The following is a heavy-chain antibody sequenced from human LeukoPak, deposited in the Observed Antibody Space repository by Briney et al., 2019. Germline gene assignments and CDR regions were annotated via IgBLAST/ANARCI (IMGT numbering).Heavy chain of an antibody. D-gene: IGHD1-26*01. CDR3: ARDHWEPSGSYSLPERDH. V-gene: IGHV1-18*01. J-gene: IGHJ4*02. CDR2: ISAYNGNT. CDR1: GYTFTSYG. Sequence: EASVKVSCKASGYTFTSYGISWVRQAPGQGLEWMGWISAYNGNTNYAQKLQGRVTMTTDTSTSTAYMELRSLRSDDTAVYYCARDHWEPSGSYSLPERDHWGQGTLVTVSS.